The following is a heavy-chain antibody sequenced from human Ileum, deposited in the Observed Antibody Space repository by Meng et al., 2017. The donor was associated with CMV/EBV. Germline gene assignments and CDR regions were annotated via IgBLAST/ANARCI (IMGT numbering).Heavy chain of an antibody. Sequence: SCQTSGYTFTYNNISWVRQAPGQGPEWMGWIDTNTGNPTYAQGFTGRFVFSLDTSVNTAYLQISSLKADDTAVYYCARDGLSGRYFDYWGQGTLVTVSS. CDR3: ARDGLSGRYFDY. CDR1: GYTFTYNN. D-gene: IGHD1-26*01. J-gene: IGHJ4*02. V-gene: IGHV7-4-1*02. CDR2: IDTNTGNP.